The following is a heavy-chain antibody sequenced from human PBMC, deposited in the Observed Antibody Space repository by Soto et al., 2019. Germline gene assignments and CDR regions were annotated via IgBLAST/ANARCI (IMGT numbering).Heavy chain of an antibody. J-gene: IGHJ5*02. CDR1: GFTFCSYA. D-gene: IGHD2-2*01. Sequence: GGSLRLSCAAFGFTFCSYALSWGRPAPGKGLEWVSAISGSGGSTYYADSVKGRFTISRDNSKNTLYLQMNSLRAEDTAVYYCASLGIVVVPAAETDNWFDPWGQGTLVTVSS. V-gene: IGHV3-23*01. CDR2: ISGSGGST. CDR3: ASLGIVVVPAAETDNWFDP.